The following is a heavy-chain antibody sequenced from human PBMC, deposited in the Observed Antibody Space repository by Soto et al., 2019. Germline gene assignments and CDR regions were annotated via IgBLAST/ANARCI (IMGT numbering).Heavy chain of an antibody. J-gene: IGHJ5*02. CDR2: IYYSGST. D-gene: IGHD5-12*01. CDR1: GGSISSYY. Sequence: SETLSLTCTVSGGSISSYYWGWIRQPPGKGLEWIGSIYYSGSTYYNPSLKSRVTISVDTSKNQFSLKLSSVTAADTAVYYCARLAQKDVATISRFVFDPWGQGTLVTVSS. V-gene: IGHV4-39*01. CDR3: ARLAQKDVATISRFVFDP.